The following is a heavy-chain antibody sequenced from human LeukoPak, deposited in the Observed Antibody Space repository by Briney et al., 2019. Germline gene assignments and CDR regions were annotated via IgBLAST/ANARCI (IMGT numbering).Heavy chain of an antibody. J-gene: IGHJ4*02. CDR3: ARADGVGATVDTFDY. Sequence: SQTLSLTCAISGDSVSTNSATWTWLRQSPSRGLEWLGRTYYRSKWYNDYAVSVKSRITINPDTSKNQFSLQLNSVTPEDTAVYYCARADGVGATVDTFDYWGQGTLVTVSS. CDR2: TYYRSKWYN. D-gene: IGHD1-26*01. CDR1: GDSVSTNSAT. V-gene: IGHV6-1*01.